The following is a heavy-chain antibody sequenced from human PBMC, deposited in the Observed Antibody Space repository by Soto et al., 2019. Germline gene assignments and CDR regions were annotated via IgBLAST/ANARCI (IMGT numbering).Heavy chain of an antibody. CDR2: IIPILGTP. CDR1: GGTFNNHA. Sequence: QVQLVKYGAEVKKPGSSVKVSCKASGGTFNNHAINWVRQAPGQGLEWMGGIIPILGTPDYAQKFQLRVTITADESTRTAYMELSILRSEATAAEDCVRGKIVEMDTIGRDKGFDPWGQGTLVTVSS. D-gene: IGHD5-18*01. CDR3: VRGKIVEMDTIGRDKGFDP. V-gene: IGHV1-69*01. J-gene: IGHJ5*02.